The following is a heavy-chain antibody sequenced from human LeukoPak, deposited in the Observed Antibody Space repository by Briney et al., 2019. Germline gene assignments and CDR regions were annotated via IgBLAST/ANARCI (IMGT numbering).Heavy chain of an antibody. CDR1: GYSFTSYW. J-gene: IGHJ6*03. CDR2: IYPGDSNT. Sequence: GESLKISGKGSGYSFTSYWIGWVRQMPGKGLEWMGIIYPGDSNTRYSPSFQGQVTSSADKSISTAYLQWSSLKASDTAMYYCARLEMATKQSEVSYYYYYMDVWGKGTTVTVSS. D-gene: IGHD5-24*01. CDR3: ARLEMATKQSEVSYYYYYMDV. V-gene: IGHV5-51*01.